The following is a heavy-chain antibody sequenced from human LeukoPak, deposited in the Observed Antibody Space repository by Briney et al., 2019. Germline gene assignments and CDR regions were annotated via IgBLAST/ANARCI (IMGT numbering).Heavy chain of an antibody. CDR3: ARLYQGKRPPDY. J-gene: IGHJ4*02. CDR2: IYYSGST. V-gene: IGHV4-39*01. CDR1: GGSISSSSYY. D-gene: IGHD6-25*01. Sequence: ETLSLTCTVSGGSISSSSYYWGWIRQPPGKGLEWIGSIYYSGSTYYNPSLKSRLTISVDTSKNQLSLRLRSVTAADTAVYYCARLYQGKRPPDYWGQGTLVTVSS.